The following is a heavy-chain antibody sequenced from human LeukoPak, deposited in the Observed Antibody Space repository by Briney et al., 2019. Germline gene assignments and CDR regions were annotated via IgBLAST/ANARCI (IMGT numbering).Heavy chain of an antibody. J-gene: IGHJ4*02. Sequence: PGGSLRLSCAASGFTFDDYGMSWVRQAPGKGLEWVSRINKNGGSTDYADSVKGRFTISRDNAKNSLYLQMNSLRAEDTAFYYCAIGRSLDCYVCPFDYWGRGTLVSVSS. D-gene: IGHD2-21*02. CDR3: AIGRSLDCYVCPFDY. CDR2: INKNGGST. CDR1: GFTFDDYG. V-gene: IGHV3-20*04.